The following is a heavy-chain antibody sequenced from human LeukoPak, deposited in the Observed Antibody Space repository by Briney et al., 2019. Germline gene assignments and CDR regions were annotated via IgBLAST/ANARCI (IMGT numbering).Heavy chain of an antibody. J-gene: IGHJ4*02. Sequence: GGSLRLSCAASGFTFSSYGMHWVRQAPGKGLEWVAVIWYDGSNKYYADSVKGRFTISRDNSKNTLYLQMNSLRAEDTAVYYCARDVQRGYSCGSLLFDYWGQGTLVTVSS. V-gene: IGHV3-33*01. CDR3: ARDVQRGYSCGSLLFDY. D-gene: IGHD5-18*01. CDR1: GFTFSSYG. CDR2: IWYDGSNK.